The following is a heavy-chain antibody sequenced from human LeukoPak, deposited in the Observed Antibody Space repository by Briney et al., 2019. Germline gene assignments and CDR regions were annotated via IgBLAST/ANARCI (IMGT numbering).Heavy chain of an antibody. V-gene: IGHV4-30-4*01. D-gene: IGHD6-19*01. CDR2: IYDSGST. J-gene: IGHJ4*02. CDR1: GGSLCSGDYY. Sequence: PSQTPSLTRTVSGGSLCSGDYYWGWIRHPPGKGLEWVGYIYDSGSTYYNPSLNVRVTISVYTSKSQFSLKLSSVTATDMSVYYCARVVAGAGTPDYWGQGTLVTVSS. CDR3: ARVVAGAGTPDY.